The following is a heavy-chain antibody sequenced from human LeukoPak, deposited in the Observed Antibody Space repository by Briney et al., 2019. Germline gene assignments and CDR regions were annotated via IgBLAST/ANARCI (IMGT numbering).Heavy chain of an antibody. J-gene: IGHJ5*02. CDR2: ISSSSSYI. CDR3: ATNPRLEWLP. D-gene: IGHD3-3*01. Sequence: SGGSLRLSCAASGFTFSSYSMNWVRQAPGKGLEWVSSISSSSSYIYYADSVKGRFTISRDNTKNSLYLQMNSLRAEDTAVYYCATNPRLEWLPWGWRTLVTVSS. V-gene: IGHV3-21*01. CDR1: GFTFSSYS.